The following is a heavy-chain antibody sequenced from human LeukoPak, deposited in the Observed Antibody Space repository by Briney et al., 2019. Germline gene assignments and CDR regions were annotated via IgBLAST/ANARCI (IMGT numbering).Heavy chain of an antibody. Sequence: GGSLRLSCAASGVPISGYWMSWVRQAPGKGLEWVANIKQDASEIYYVDSVKGRFTISRDNAKNSLYLQMNSLRAEDTAVYYCARALYYDFWSGYSDAFDIWGQGTMVTVSS. CDR2: IKQDASEI. CDR3: ARALYYDFWSGYSDAFDI. D-gene: IGHD3-3*01. V-gene: IGHV3-7*01. J-gene: IGHJ3*02. CDR1: GVPISGYW.